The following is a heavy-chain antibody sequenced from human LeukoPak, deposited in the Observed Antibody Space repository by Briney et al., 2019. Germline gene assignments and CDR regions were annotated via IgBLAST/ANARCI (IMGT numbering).Heavy chain of an antibody. Sequence: GRSLRLSCAASGFTFSSYGMHWVRQAPGKGLEWVAVIWYDGSNKYYADSVKGRFTISRDNSKNTLYLQMNGLRAEDTAVYYCAKGPFPDAFDIWGQGTMVTVSS. CDR2: IWYDGSNK. J-gene: IGHJ3*02. CDR3: AKGPFPDAFDI. CDR1: GFTFSSYG. V-gene: IGHV3-33*06. D-gene: IGHD2/OR15-2a*01.